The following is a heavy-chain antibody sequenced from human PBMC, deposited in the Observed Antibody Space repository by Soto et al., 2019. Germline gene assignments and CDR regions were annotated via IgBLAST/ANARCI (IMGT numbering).Heavy chain of an antibody. CDR1: GGTFSSYT. D-gene: IGHD3-10*01. Sequence: SVKVSCKASGGTFSSYTISWVRQAPGQVLGWMGRIIPILGIANYAQKFQGRVTITADKSTSTAYMELSSLRSEDTAVYYCARWGEEYYGSGSYLNDYWGQGTLVTVSS. J-gene: IGHJ4*02. V-gene: IGHV1-69*02. CDR3: ARWGEEYYGSGSYLNDY. CDR2: IIPILGIA.